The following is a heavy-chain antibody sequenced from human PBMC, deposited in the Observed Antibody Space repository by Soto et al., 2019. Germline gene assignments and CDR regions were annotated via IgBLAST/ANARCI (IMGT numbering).Heavy chain of an antibody. V-gene: IGHV3-7*03. J-gene: IGHJ4*02. CDR2: IKQDGSEK. CDR1: GFTFSSYW. CDR3: ARYGSGYYYRSVNFDY. D-gene: IGHD3-22*01. Sequence: PGGSLRLSCAASGFTFSSYWMSWVRQSPGKGLEWVANIKQDGSEKYYVDSVKGRFTISRDNAKNSLYLQMNSLRAEDTAVYYCARYGSGYYYRSVNFDYSGQGTLVTVSS.